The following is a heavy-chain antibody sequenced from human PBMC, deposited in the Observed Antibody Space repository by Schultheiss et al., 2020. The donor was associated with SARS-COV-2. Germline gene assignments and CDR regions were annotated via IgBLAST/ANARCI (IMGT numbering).Heavy chain of an antibody. CDR3: ARDAEQWLVSSFDY. V-gene: IGHV4-61*08. CDR1: GGSISSGGYY. CDR2: IYYSGST. Sequence: SETLSLTCTVSGGSISSGGYYWSWIRQPPGKGLEWIGYIYYSGSTNYNPSLKSRVTISVDTSKNQFSLKLSSVTAADTAVYYCARDAEQWLVSSFDYWGQGTLVTVSS. J-gene: IGHJ4*02. D-gene: IGHD6-19*01.